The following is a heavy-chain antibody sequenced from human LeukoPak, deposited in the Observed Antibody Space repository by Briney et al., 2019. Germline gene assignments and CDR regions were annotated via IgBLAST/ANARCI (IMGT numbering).Heavy chain of an antibody. D-gene: IGHD3-10*01. CDR3: ARDLPAARRLWFGELETFNWFDP. V-gene: IGHV3-21*01. CDR2: ISSSSSYI. J-gene: IGHJ5*02. CDR1: GFTFSSYS. Sequence: GGSLRLSCAASGFTFSSYSMNWVRQAPGKGLEWVSSISSSSSYIYYADSVKGRFTISRDNAKNSLYLQMNSLRAEDTAVYYCARDLPAARRLWFGELETFNWFDPWGQGTLVTVSS.